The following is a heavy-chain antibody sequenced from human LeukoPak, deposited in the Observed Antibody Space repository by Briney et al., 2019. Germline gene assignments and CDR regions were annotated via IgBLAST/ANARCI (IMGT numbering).Heavy chain of an antibody. V-gene: IGHV4-39*01. J-gene: IGHJ4*02. D-gene: IGHD4-17*01. CDR3: ARQMNTVTADY. CDR1: GGSISSSSYF. Sequence: SGTLSLTCTVSGGSISSSSYFWGWIRQPPGKGLEWSGSIFYSWSTYYNPSLNSSVTISIDTSKNQFSLRLSSVTAADTAVYYCARQMNTVTADYWGQGTLVTVSS. CDR2: IFYSWST.